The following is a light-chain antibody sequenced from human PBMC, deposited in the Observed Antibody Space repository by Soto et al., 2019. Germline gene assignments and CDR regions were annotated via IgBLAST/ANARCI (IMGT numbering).Light chain of an antibody. V-gene: IGKV3-20*01. CDR2: GAF. J-gene: IGKJ1*01. CDR3: HQYGKSPRT. CDR1: QIVTSDY. Sequence: DIVLAQVPGGLSLPPGEGVTVSWRPSQIVTSDYLAWYHQAPGQAPRLLIYGAFNRATGISDRFSGSGSGTDFTLSISKLEPGDFGVYFCHQYGKSPRTFGQGTKVDIK.